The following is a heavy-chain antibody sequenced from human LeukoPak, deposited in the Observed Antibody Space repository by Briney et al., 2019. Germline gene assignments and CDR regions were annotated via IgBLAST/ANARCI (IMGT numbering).Heavy chain of an antibody. CDR3: ARPYGSGSYFYFDY. D-gene: IGHD3-10*01. V-gene: IGHV1-69*01. Sequence: ASVKVSCKASGGTFSSYAISWVRQAPGQGLEWMGGIIPIFGTANYAQEFQGRLTITADESTSTAYMELSSLRSEDTAVHYCARPYGSGSYFYFDYWGQGTLVTVSS. CDR2: IIPIFGTA. CDR1: GGTFSSYA. J-gene: IGHJ4*02.